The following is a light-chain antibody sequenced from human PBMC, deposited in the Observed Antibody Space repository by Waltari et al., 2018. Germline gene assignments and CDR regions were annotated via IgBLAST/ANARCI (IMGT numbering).Light chain of an antibody. V-gene: IGLV1-44*01. Sequence: QSVLTQPPSASGTPGQTVTISCSGSASNIGDNVVNWYQQIPGKAPKHLIYRNDQRPSGVPDLFSGSNVGTSASLAISGLQSEDEADDYCAAWDDRFNGHWLFGGGTKVTVL. CDR1: ASNIGDNV. CDR3: AAWDDRFNGHWL. CDR2: RND. J-gene: IGLJ3*02.